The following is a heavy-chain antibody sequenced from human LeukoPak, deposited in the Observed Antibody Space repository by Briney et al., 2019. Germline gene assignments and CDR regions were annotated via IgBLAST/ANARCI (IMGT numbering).Heavy chain of an antibody. J-gene: IGHJ5*02. CDR2: IYYSGSS. CDR3: ATRDKGDFHP. V-gene: IGHV4-39*01. D-gene: IGHD2/OR15-2a*01. CDR1: GGSISSSYDQ. Sequence: KPSETLSLTCAVSGGSISSSYDQWVWIRQPPGKGLEWIGSIYYSGSSYNSPSLKSRVTISFDTSKNQFSLKLTSVTAADAAIYYCATRDKGDFHPWGQGTLVTVSS.